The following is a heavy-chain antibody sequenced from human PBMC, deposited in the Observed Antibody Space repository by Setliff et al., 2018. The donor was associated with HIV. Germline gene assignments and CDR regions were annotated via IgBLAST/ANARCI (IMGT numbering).Heavy chain of an antibody. CDR2: INHSGST. CDR1: GGSFSGYY. J-gene: IGHJ4*02. D-gene: IGHD6-25*01. Sequence: PSETLSLTCAVYGGSFSGYYWSWIRQPPGKGLEWIGEINHSGSTNYNPSLKSRVTISVDTSKNQFSLKLSSVTAADTAVYYCARDVYRRGPYDYWGQGTLVTVPQ. V-gene: IGHV4-34*01. CDR3: ARDVYRRGPYDY.